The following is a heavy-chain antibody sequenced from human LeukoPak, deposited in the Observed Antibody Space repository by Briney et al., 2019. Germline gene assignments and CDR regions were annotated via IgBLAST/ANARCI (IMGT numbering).Heavy chain of an antibody. D-gene: IGHD4-17*01. V-gene: IGHV3-74*01. Sequence: GGSLRLSCAASGFTFSSFWMHWVRQAPGRGLVWVSRINSDGSSTSYADSVKGRFTISRDNAKNTLYLQMNSLRAEDTAVYYCARDDYGDYHFDYWGQGTLVTVSS. CDR1: GFTFSSFW. CDR2: INSDGSST. CDR3: ARDDYGDYHFDY. J-gene: IGHJ4*02.